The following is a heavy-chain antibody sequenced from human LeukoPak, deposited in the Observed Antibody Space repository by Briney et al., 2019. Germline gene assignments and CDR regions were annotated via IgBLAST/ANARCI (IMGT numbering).Heavy chain of an antibody. Sequence: ASVKVSCKTSGNRFTDYYLHWVRQAPGQGLEWMGWINPNGGATDYAQQFRVRVTMTRDTSNSTVFMELSGLRPDDTAVYYCARDEGGSSSWYGFDDWGQGTLVSVSS. J-gene: IGHJ4*02. D-gene: IGHD6-13*01. V-gene: IGHV1-2*02. CDR1: GNRFTDYY. CDR2: INPNGGAT. CDR3: ARDEGGSSSWYGFDD.